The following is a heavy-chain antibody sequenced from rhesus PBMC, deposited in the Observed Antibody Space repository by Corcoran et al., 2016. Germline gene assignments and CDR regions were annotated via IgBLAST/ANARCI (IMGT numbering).Heavy chain of an antibody. CDR1: GGSISDSYR. Sequence: QVQLQESGPGVVKPSETLSLTCAVSGGSISDSYRWSWIRQPPGKGLEWIGYIFGSSTSTNYHHSHKSRVTISKDTSKNQFSLQLSSVTAADTAVYYCAIGYSGSSFDYWGQGVLVTVSS. CDR3: AIGYSGSSFDY. D-gene: IGHD6-25*01. J-gene: IGHJ4*01. CDR2: IFGSSTST. V-gene: IGHV4S10*01.